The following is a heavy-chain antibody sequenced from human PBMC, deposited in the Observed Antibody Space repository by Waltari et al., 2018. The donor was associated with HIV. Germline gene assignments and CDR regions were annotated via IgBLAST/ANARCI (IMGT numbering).Heavy chain of an antibody. CDR3: ARFDGGGSGVYH. D-gene: IGHD2-15*01. CDR1: GFAFSSYS. J-gene: IGHJ5*02. V-gene: IGHV3-21*01. Sequence: EVQLVESGGGLVKPGGSLRLSCAASGFAFSSYSMSWVRQAPGKGLEWVSSIDSGNCYLNYADSVRGRFTISRDNAKNSLFLQLNSLRVEDTAFYYCARFDGGGSGVYHWGQGTLVTVSS. CDR2: IDSGNCYL.